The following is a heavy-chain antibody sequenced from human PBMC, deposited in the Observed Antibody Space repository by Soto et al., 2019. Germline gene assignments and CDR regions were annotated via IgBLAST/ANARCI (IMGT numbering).Heavy chain of an antibody. CDR3: GRVGGVCSGGSCYSRGYYFDY. CDR1: GGTFSSYT. Sequence: SVKVSCKASGGTFSSYTISWVRQAPGQGLEWMGRIIPILGIANYAQKFQGRVTITADKSTSTAYMELSSLRSEDTAVYYCGRVGGVCSGGSCYSRGYYFDYWGKETLVTVSS. D-gene: IGHD2-15*01. J-gene: IGHJ4*02. V-gene: IGHV1-69*02. CDR2: IIPILGIA.